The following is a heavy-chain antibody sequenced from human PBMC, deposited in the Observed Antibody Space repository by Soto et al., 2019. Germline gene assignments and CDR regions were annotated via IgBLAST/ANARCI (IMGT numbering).Heavy chain of an antibody. CDR1: GYTFTSYD. CDR2: MNPNSGNT. J-gene: IGHJ6*02. CDR3: ARDHYYDFWSGYGYYYYYCMDV. D-gene: IGHD3-3*01. Sequence: ASVKVSCKASGYTFTSYDINWVRQATGQGLEWMGWMNPNSGNTGYAQKFQGRVTMTRNTSISTAYMELSSLRSEDTAVYYCARDHYYDFWSGYGYYYYYCMDVWGQGTTVTVSS. V-gene: IGHV1-8*01.